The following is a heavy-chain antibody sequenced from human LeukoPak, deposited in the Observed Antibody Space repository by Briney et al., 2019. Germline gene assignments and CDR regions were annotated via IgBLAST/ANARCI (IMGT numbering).Heavy chain of an antibody. D-gene: IGHD1-7*01. J-gene: IGHJ4*02. CDR2: ISSSRSYI. V-gene: IGHV3-21*01. Sequence: GGSLSLSWAPYGFTFSSYSMNWVRQAPGKGLAWVSSISSSRSYIFYADSVKGRFTLSRHNAKNSLYLQMISLRAEDTAVYYCASSGTTVSPEYYFDYWGQGTLVTVSS. CDR1: GFTFSSYS. CDR3: ASSGTTVSPEYYFDY.